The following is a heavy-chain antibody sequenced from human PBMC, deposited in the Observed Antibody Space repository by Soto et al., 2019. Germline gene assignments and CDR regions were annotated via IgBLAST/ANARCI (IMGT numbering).Heavy chain of an antibody. Sequence: GESLKISCKGSGYSFTSYWISWVRQMPGKGLEWMGRIDPSDSYTNYSPSFQGHVTISADKSISTAYLQWSSLKASDTAMYYCSRVVPAASGGYGMDVWGQGTTVTVSS. J-gene: IGHJ6*02. CDR1: GYSFTSYW. CDR3: SRVVPAASGGYGMDV. CDR2: IDPSDSYT. V-gene: IGHV5-10-1*01. D-gene: IGHD2-2*01.